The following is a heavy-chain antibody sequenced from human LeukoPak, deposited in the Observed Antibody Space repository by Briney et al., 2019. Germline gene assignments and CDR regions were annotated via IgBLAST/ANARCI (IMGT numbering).Heavy chain of an antibody. V-gene: IGHV4-61*08. J-gene: IGHJ3*02. Sequence: SETLSLTCTVSGGSISSGGYYWSWIRQHPGKGLEWIGYIYYSGSTNYNPSLKSRVTISVDTSKNQFSLKLSSVTAADTAVYYCARDPWFGEFAAFDIWGQGTMVTVSS. CDR3: ARDPWFGEFAAFDI. CDR2: IYYSGST. CDR1: GGSISSGGYY. D-gene: IGHD3-10*01.